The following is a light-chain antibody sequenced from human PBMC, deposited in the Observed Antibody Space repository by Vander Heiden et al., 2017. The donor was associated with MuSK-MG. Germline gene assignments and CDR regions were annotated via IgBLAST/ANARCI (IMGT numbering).Light chain of an antibody. Sequence: EVALTQSPATLSLSPGERATLSCRASESVSIYLAWYQQKPGQAPRLLIYDASNRATGIPARFSGSGSGTDFTRTISNLEPEDFAVYYCQQRQKWPPITFGQGTRLEIK. CDR3: QQRQKWPPIT. CDR1: ESVSIY. V-gene: IGKV3-11*01. CDR2: DAS. J-gene: IGKJ5*01.